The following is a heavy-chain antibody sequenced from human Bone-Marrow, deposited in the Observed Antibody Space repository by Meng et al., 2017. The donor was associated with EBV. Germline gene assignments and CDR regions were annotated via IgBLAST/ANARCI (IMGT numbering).Heavy chain of an antibody. Sequence: QLQAGGHELVQPSGASSLYFAVSGGSIQSMNGSSWARQPPGKGLEWIGEIYHSGSTNYNPSLKSRVTISVDKSKNQFSLKLSSVTAADTAVYYCARVGYDSLDYWGQGTLVTVSS. CDR3: ARVGYDSLDY. CDR1: GGSIQSMNG. D-gene: IGHD3-22*01. V-gene: IGHV4-4*02. J-gene: IGHJ4*02. CDR2: IYHSGST.